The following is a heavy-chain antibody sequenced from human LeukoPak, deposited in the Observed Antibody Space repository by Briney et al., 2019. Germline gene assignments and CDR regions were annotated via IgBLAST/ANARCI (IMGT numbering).Heavy chain of an antibody. Sequence: GGSLRLSCAASGFTFSSYSMNWVRQAPGKGLEWVSSISSSSSYIYYADSVKGRFTISRDNTKNSLYLQMNSLRAEDTAVYYCAPGYCSGGSCYGGYDYWGQGTLVTVSS. V-gene: IGHV3-21*01. CDR3: APGYCSGGSCYGGYDY. CDR1: GFTFSSYS. CDR2: ISSSSSYI. J-gene: IGHJ4*02. D-gene: IGHD2-15*01.